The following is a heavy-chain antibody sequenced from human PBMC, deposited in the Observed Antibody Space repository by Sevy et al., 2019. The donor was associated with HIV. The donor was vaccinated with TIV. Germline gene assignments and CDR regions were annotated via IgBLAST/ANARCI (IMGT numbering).Heavy chain of an antibody. CDR2: ISGSGGST. Sequence: GGSLRLSCAASGFTFSSYAMSWVRQAPGKGLEWVSAISGSGGSTYYADSVKGRFTISRDNSKNTLYLQMKILRAEDTAVYYCAKDLSSYYYDRRTADSEASGAFDIWGQGTMVTVSS. CDR1: GFTFSSYA. D-gene: IGHD3-22*01. V-gene: IGHV3-23*01. J-gene: IGHJ3*02. CDR3: AKDLSSYYYDRRTADSEASGAFDI.